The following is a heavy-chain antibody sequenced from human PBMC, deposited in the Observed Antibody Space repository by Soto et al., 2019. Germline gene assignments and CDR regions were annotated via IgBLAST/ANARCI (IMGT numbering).Heavy chain of an antibody. Sequence: QVQLQESGPGLVKPSQTLSLTCTVSGGSISSGGYYWSWIRQHPGKGLEWIGYIYYSGRTSYTPSLKSRVTISVATSKNQFSLKMSSVTAAATAVYYCARGYSSGYLGNWFDPWGQGTLVTVSS. J-gene: IGHJ5*02. D-gene: IGHD3-22*01. CDR1: GGSISSGGYY. CDR3: ARGYSSGYLGNWFDP. CDR2: IYYSGRT. V-gene: IGHV4-31*03.